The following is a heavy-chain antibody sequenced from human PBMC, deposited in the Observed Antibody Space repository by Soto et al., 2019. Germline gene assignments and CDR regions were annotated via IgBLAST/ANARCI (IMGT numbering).Heavy chain of an antibody. D-gene: IGHD4-17*01. CDR1: GFSFSDYY. Sequence: QEQLVESGGGVVKPGGSLRLSCTASGFSFSDYYMSWIRQAPGKGLECIAYISSIGNSIYHADLVKGRLTVSRDNAKKYMYLHMNSLTAEDTTMYYCVRDDDHGGTNNWFDPWGQGTLVTVSS. J-gene: IGHJ5*02. CDR3: VRDDDHGGTNNWFDP. V-gene: IGHV3-11*01. CDR2: ISSIGNSI.